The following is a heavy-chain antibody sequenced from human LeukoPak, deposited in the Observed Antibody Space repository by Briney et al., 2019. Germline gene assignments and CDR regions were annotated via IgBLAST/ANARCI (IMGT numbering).Heavy chain of an antibody. CDR3: AKASGNSGTWPQNYFDY. D-gene: IGHD6-13*01. J-gene: IGHJ4*02. CDR2: IGGNGDGT. Sequence: GGSLRLSCEASGFTFRSYAMTWLRQAPGRGLEWVSSIGGNGDGTYYADSVGGRFSISRDNSGNTLFLQMNSLSAEDTALYYCAKASGNSGTWPQNYFDYWGQGSLVTVSS. V-gene: IGHV3-23*01. CDR1: GFTFRSYA.